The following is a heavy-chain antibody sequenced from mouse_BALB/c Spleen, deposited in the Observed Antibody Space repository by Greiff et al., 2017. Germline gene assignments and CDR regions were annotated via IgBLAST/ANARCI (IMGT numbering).Heavy chain of an antibody. CDR3: ARNYGSSYRFAY. CDR2: IDPETGGT. Sequence: QVQLQQSGAELVRPGASVTLSCKASGYTFTDYEMHWVKQTPVHGLEWIGAIDPETGGTAYNQKFKGKATLTSDKSSSTAYMELSSLTSEDSAVYYCARNYGSSYRFAYWGQGTLVTVSA. D-gene: IGHD1-1*01. CDR1: GYTFTDYE. J-gene: IGHJ3*01. V-gene: IGHV1-15*01.